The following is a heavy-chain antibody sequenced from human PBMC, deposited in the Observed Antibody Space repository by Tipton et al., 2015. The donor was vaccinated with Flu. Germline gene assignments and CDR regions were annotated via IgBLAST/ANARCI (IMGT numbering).Heavy chain of an antibody. CDR3: AKTYFDSSDSPDRFDP. V-gene: IGHV4-39*07. CDR1: GGSISSSSHY. J-gene: IGHJ5*02. Sequence: TLSLTCTVSGGSISSSSHYWGWIRQAPGRGLEWVGSIYYTGYPYYNSSLKSRLAMSIDTSKKQFSLRLSSVTAADTAVYYCAKTYFDSSDSPDRFDPWGQGTLVTVSS. CDR2: IYYTGYP. D-gene: IGHD3-22*01.